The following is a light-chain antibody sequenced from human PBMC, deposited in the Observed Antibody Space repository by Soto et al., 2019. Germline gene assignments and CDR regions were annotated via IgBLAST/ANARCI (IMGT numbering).Light chain of an antibody. Sequence: IQMTQSPSSLSASVGDRVTITCRASQSLSSHLNWYQQKPGKAPKLLIYAASSMQSGVPSRFSGSGSGTDFTLTISSLQPEDFATYYCQQSYSTPWTFGQGTKVDIK. J-gene: IGKJ1*01. CDR3: QQSYSTPWT. CDR2: AAS. CDR1: QSLSSH. V-gene: IGKV1-39*01.